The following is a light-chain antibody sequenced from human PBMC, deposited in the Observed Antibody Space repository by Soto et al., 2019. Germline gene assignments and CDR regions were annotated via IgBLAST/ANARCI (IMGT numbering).Light chain of an antibody. CDR3: QTWGTGILV. CDR2: LNSDGRH. CDR1: SRHSSYA. Sequence: QLVLTQSPSASASLGASVKLTCTLSSRHSSYAIAWHQQQPEKGPRYLMKLNSDGRHTKGDGIPDRVSGSSSGTERYLTISSLPSEDEADYYCQTWGTGILVFGGGTKVTVL. J-gene: IGLJ2*01. V-gene: IGLV4-69*01.